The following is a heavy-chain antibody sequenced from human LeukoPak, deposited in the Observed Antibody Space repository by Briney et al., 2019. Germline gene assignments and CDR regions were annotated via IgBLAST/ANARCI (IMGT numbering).Heavy chain of an antibody. CDR2: IDPSDSYT. CDR1: GYSFTSYW. Sequence: GESLKISCKGSGYSFTSYWITWVRQMPGKGLEWMGRIDPSDSYTNYSPSFQGQVTISADKSISTAYLQWSSLKASDTAMYYCATSAIVGPTLFDYWGQGTLVTVSS. J-gene: IGHJ4*02. D-gene: IGHD1-26*01. V-gene: IGHV5-10-1*04. CDR3: ATSAIVGPTLFDY.